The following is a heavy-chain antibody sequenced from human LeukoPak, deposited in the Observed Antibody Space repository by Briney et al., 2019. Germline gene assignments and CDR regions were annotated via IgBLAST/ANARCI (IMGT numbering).Heavy chain of an antibody. J-gene: IGHJ4*02. D-gene: IGHD3-10*01. CDR3: ARGGDYGSGSYYLGGDY. V-gene: IGHV1-69*04. CDR2: IIPILGIA. CDR1: GGTFSSYA. Sequence: SVKVSCKASGGTFSSYAISWVRQAPGQGLEWMGRIIPILGIANYAQKFQGRVTITADKSTSTAYMELSSLRSEDTAVYYCARGGDYGSGSYYLGGDYWGQGTLVTVSS.